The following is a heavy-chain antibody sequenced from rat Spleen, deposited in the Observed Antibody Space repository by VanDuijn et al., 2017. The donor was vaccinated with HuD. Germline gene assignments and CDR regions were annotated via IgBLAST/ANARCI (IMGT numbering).Heavy chain of an antibody. Sequence: EVQLVESGGGLVQPGRSMKLSCAASGFTFSNYDMAWVRQAPTKGLEWVASISYDGSSTYYRDSVKGRFTISRDNAKSTLYLQMDSLRSEDTATYYCTTDPEQLRDYYVMDAWGQGASVTVSS. J-gene: IGHJ4*01. D-gene: IGHD1-10*01. CDR2: ISYDGSST. V-gene: IGHV5-20*01. CDR3: TTDPEQLRDYYVMDA. CDR1: GFTFSNYD.